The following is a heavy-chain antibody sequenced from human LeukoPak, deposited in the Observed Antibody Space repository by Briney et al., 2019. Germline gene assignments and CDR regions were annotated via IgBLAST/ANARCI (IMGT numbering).Heavy chain of an antibody. V-gene: IGHV4-39*07. Sequence: PSETLSLTCTVSGGSISSSSYYWGWIRQPPGKGLEWIGSIYYSGSTYYNPSLKSRVTISVDTSKNQFSLKLSSVTAADTAVYYCARDRGYCSSTSCYLHWFDPWGQGTLVTVSS. J-gene: IGHJ5*02. CDR3: ARDRGYCSSTSCYLHWFDP. D-gene: IGHD2-2*01. CDR2: IYYSGST. CDR1: GGSISSSSYY.